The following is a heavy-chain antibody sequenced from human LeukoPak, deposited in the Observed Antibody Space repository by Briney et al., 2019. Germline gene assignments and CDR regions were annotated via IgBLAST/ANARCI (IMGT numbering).Heavy chain of an antibody. CDR3: AKDAIDSSGPTVYYYYGMDV. V-gene: IGHV3-23*01. Sequence: GGSLRLSCAASGFTFSSYAMSWVRQAPGKGLEWVSAISGSGGSTYYADSVKGRFTISRDNSKNTLYLQMNSLRAEDTAVYYCAKDAIDSSGPTVYYYYGMDVWGQGTTVTVSS. CDR2: ISGSGGST. J-gene: IGHJ6*02. CDR1: GFTFSSYA. D-gene: IGHD6-19*01.